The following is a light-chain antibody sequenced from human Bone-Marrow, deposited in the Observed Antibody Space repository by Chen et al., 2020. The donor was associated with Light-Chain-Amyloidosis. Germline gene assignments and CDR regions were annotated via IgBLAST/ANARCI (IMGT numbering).Light chain of an antibody. Sequence: QSVLTQPPSASGTPGHRVTISCSGGISNIGSNSVNWHQQLPGTAPRLLIYNNDRRPSGVPDRFASSKSGTSASLAISGLQSEDEADYYCVAGDDSLNGPMFGGGTKLTVL. J-gene: IGLJ3*02. V-gene: IGLV1-44*01. CDR2: NND. CDR3: VAGDDSLNGPM. CDR1: ISNIGSNS.